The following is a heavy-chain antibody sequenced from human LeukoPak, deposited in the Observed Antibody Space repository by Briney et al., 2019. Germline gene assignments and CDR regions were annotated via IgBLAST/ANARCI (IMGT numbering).Heavy chain of an antibody. CDR2: IKQDGSEN. D-gene: IGHD5-18*01. Sequence: GGSLRLSCAASGFTFSSYWMSWVRQAPGKGLEWVTNIKQDGSENYYVDSVKGRFTISRDNAKKSLYLEMNSLRAEDTAVYYFATGGSRIPRWFFDPWGQGTLVTVSS. CDR3: ATGGSRIPRWFFDP. V-gene: IGHV3-7*01. CDR1: GFTFSSYW. J-gene: IGHJ5*02.